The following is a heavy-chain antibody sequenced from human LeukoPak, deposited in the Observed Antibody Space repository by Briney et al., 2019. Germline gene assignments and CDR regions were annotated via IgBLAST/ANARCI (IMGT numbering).Heavy chain of an antibody. CDR2: AYYRSKWYY. V-gene: IGHV6-1*01. CDR1: GDSVSSISVA. J-gene: IGHJ6*02. Sequence: SQTLSLTCAISGDSVSSISVAWNWIRQSPSRGLEWLGRAYYRSKWYYEYAVSVKSRINISPDTSKNQFSLQLTSVTPEDTAVYYCSLARSEYHYGMDVWGQGTTVTVSS. CDR3: SLARSEYHYGMDV.